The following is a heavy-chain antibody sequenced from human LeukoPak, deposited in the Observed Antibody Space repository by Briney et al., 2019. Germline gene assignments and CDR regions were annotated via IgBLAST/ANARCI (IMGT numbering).Heavy chain of an antibody. J-gene: IGHJ4*02. V-gene: IGHV3-48*01. Sequence: PGGSLRLSCAASGFTFSSYSMNWVRQAPGRGLEWVSYISSSGSTIYYADSVKGRFTISRDNAKNSLYLQMNSLRAEDTAVYYCARDLTMVRGVITIWGQGTLVTVSS. CDR2: ISSSGSTI. CDR3: ARDLTMVRGVITI. D-gene: IGHD3-10*01. CDR1: GFTFSSYS.